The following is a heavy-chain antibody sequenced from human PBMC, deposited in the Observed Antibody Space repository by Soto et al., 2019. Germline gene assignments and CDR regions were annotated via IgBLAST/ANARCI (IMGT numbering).Heavy chain of an antibody. D-gene: IGHD2-2*01. Sequence: GGSLRLSCAASGFTFSSYAMSWVRQAPGKGLEWVSAISGSGGSTYYADSVKGRFTISRDNSKNTLYLQMNSLRAEDTAVYYCAKRGVVPAAMSYYYYMDVWGKGTTVTVSS. CDR3: AKRGVVPAAMSYYYYMDV. CDR1: GFTFSSYA. J-gene: IGHJ6*03. V-gene: IGHV3-23*01. CDR2: ISGSGGST.